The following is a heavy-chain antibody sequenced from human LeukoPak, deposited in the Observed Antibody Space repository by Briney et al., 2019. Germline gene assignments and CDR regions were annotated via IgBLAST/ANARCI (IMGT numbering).Heavy chain of an antibody. D-gene: IGHD6-13*01. CDR1: GFTFSSYE. CDR2: ISSSGSTI. J-gene: IGHJ4*02. CDR3: GRYGAAAGPDY. V-gene: IGHV3-48*03. Sequence: GGSLRLSCAASGFTFSSYEMNWVRQAPGKGLEWVSYISSSGSTIYYADSVKGRFTISRDNAKNSLYLQMNSLRAEDTAVYYCGRYGAAAGPDYWGQGTLVTVSS.